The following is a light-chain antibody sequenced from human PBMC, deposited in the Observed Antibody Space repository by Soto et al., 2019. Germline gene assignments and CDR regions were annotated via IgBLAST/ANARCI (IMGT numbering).Light chain of an antibody. J-gene: IGKJ4*01. Sequence: QMALSSSSLSASVGNSNPIPCRASQGIRNDLGWYQQKPGKAPKRLIYAASSLQSGVPSRFSGSGSGTEFTLTISSLQPEDFATYYCLHHNSYRLTFGGGTKVDIK. CDR3: LHHNSYRLT. V-gene: IGKV1-17*01. CDR2: AAS. CDR1: QGIRND.